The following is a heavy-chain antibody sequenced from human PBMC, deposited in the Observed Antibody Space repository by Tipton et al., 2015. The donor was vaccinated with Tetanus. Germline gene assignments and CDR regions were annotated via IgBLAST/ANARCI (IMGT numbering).Heavy chain of an antibody. Sequence: SLRLSCAASGFTFSNYWMHWVRQAPGKGLEWVANIRQDGSEKYYLDSVKGRFTISRDNAKSSLYLQMNSLRVEDTAVYYCARDMDYWGQGTLVTVSS. J-gene: IGHJ4*02. CDR1: GFTFSNYW. CDR3: ARDMDY. CDR2: IRQDGSEK. V-gene: IGHV3-7*01.